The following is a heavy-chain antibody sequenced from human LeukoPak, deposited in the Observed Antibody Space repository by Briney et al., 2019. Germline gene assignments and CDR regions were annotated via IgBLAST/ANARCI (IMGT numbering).Heavy chain of an antibody. J-gene: IGHJ4*02. Sequence: GSAKVSCKASGYTSTSYGVSWVRHAPGERVEWRGCIIAYNGNTNYAQKLQGRVTMTTDTSTRTAYMELSGLRSDDTAVYYCARVYKVYYDYVWGSYRLDYWGQGTLVTVSS. D-gene: IGHD3-16*02. CDR1: GYTSTSYG. CDR3: ARVYKVYYDYVWGSYRLDY. V-gene: IGHV1-18*04. CDR2: IIAYNGNT.